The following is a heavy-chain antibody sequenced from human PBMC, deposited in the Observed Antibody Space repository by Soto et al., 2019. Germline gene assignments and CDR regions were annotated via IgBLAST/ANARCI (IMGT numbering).Heavy chain of an antibody. J-gene: IGHJ6*03. V-gene: IGHV3-23*01. CDR1: GFTFSSYA. Sequence: GGSLRLSCAASGFTFSSYAMSWVRQAPGKGLEWVSAISGSGGSTYYADSVKGRFTISRDNSKNTLYLQMNSLRAEDTAVYYCAKDVHGVWFGELREPGYYYYYMDVWGKGTTVTVSS. CDR3: AKDVHGVWFGELREPGYYYYYMDV. CDR2: ISGSGGST. D-gene: IGHD3-10*01.